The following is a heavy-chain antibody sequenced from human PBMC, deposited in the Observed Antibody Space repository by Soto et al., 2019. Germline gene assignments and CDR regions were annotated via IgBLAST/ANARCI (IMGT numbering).Heavy chain of an antibody. CDR3: ARLSGGTYSPIDY. CDR1: GFTFSSHA. Sequence: PGGSLRLSCAASGFTFSSHAMSWVRQAPGKGLEWVSDISGSGDSTYSAGSVKGRFTISRDASIDTLYLQMDSLRAEDTAVYYCARLSGGTYSPIDYWGQGTQVTVS. D-gene: IGHD2-15*01. CDR2: ISGSGDST. V-gene: IGHV3-23*01. J-gene: IGHJ4*02.